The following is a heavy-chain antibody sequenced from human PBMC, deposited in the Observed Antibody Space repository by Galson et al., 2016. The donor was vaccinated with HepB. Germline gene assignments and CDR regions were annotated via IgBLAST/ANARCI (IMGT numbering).Heavy chain of an antibody. V-gene: IGHV3-21*01. Sequence: SLRLSCAASGFIVSDHAMHWVRQAPGKGLEWVASINTGSNFIYYADSVRGRFTISRDNAKNSLYLHMSSLRAEDTAVYYCARKSLLPDYSDSSAYYPSWGQGTLVTVSS. D-gene: IGHD3-22*01. CDR3: ARKSLLPDYSDSSAYYPS. CDR2: INTGSNFI. J-gene: IGHJ5*01. CDR1: GFIVSDHA.